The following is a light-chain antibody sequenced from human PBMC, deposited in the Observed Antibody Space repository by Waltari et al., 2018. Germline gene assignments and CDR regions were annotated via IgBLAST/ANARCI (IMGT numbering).Light chain of an antibody. CDR3: QVWDSSSDHVV. V-gene: IGLV3-21*04. CDR1: NIGSKR. CDR2: YND. J-gene: IGLJ2*01. Sequence: SYVLTQPPSVSVAPGKTDSITCGGNNIGSKRVHWYQRKAGQAPELVIFYNDDRPSGIPERFSGSNSGNTATLTISRVEAGDEADYYCQVWDSSSDHVVFGGGTKLTVL.